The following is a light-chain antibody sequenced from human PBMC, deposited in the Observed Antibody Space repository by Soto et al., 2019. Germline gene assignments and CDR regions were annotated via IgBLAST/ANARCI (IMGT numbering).Light chain of an antibody. CDR2: AAS. Sequence: DIQLTQSPSFLSASVGDRVTITCRASQGISSYLAWYQQKPGKAPKLLIYAASTLQSGVPSRFSGSGSGTEFTLTISSLQPEDFATYYCQHRSTFGQGTKLEIK. CDR3: QHRST. V-gene: IGKV1-9*01. J-gene: IGKJ2*01. CDR1: QGISSY.